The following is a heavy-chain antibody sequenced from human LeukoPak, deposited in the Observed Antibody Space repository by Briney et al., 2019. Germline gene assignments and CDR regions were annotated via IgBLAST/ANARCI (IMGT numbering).Heavy chain of an antibody. CDR1: GFTFSTYS. CDR2: ICSSSSSI. Sequence: PGGSLRLSCEASGFTFSTYSMNWVRQAPGKGLEWVSSICSSSSSIYYADSVKSRFTISRDNAKNSLYQQMNSLRAEDTAVYYCARDRPYYYDSSDNWGQGTLVTVSS. J-gene: IGHJ4*02. V-gene: IGHV3-21*01. D-gene: IGHD3-22*01. CDR3: ARDRPYYYDSSDN.